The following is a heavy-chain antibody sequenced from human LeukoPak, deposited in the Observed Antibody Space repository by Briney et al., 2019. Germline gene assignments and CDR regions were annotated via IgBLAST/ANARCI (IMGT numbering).Heavy chain of an antibody. CDR2: ILYDGSNK. Sequence: QSGGSLRLSCAASGFTFSSYGMHWVRQAPGKGLEWVAVILYDGSNKYYADSVKGRFTISRDNSKNTLYLQMNSLRAEDTAVYYCARGGAYNWNYDPLAYWGQGTLVTVSS. V-gene: IGHV3-33*01. CDR3: ARGGAYNWNYDPLAY. J-gene: IGHJ4*02. D-gene: IGHD1-7*01. CDR1: GFTFSSYG.